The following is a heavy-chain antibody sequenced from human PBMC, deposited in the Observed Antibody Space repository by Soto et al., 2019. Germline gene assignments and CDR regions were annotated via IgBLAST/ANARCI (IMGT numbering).Heavy chain of an antibody. J-gene: IGHJ3*02. V-gene: IGHV4-59*01. CDR3: ARTSPLEWPSAAFDI. CDR2: VSNTGIA. CDR1: GDSISSYF. Sequence: KTSETLSLTCTVSGDSISSYFWNWIRQSPGGGLEWIGGVSNTGIANYHPSLKSRVTIFSDSSKNQISLRLTSVTAADTAVYYCARTSPLEWPSAAFDIWGQGTVVTVSS. D-gene: IGHD3-3*01.